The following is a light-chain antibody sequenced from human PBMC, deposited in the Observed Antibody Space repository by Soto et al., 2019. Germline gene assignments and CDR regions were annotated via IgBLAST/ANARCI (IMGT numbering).Light chain of an antibody. Sequence: EIVMTQSPVTLSVSPGERATLSCRASQRVSSSLAWYQQKPGQAPRLLVYDASTRATGVPARFSGSGSGTEFTLTISSLQSEDSAVYYCQQYKNWLALTFGGGTK. CDR3: QQYKNWLALT. CDR2: DAS. J-gene: IGKJ4*01. V-gene: IGKV3-15*01. CDR1: QRVSSS.